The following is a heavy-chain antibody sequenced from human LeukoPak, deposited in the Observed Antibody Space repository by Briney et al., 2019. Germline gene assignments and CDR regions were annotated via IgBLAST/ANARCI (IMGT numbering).Heavy chain of an antibody. CDR3: ARPHTGFDS. CDR2: INSDGSTI. CDR1: GFTFSSYW. V-gene: IGHV3-74*01. Sequence: PGGSLRLSCTASGFTFSSYWMHWVRQAPGKGLVWVSRINSDGSTITYADSVKGRFTISRDNAKNTLYLQMNSLRVEDTAVYYCARPHTGFDSWGQGTLVTVSS. J-gene: IGHJ4*02.